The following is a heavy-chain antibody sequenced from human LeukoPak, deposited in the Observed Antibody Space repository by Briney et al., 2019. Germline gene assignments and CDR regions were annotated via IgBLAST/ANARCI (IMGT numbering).Heavy chain of an antibody. V-gene: IGHV5-51*03. CDR2: IYPGDSDT. Sequence: KPGESLKISCKGSGYSFTSYWIGWVRQMPGKGLEWMGIIYPGDSDTRYSPSSQGQVTISADKSISTAYLQWSSLKASDTAMYYCARPHMTTGDAFDIWGQGTMVTVSS. CDR1: GYSFTSYW. D-gene: IGHD4-17*01. J-gene: IGHJ3*02. CDR3: ARPHMTTGDAFDI.